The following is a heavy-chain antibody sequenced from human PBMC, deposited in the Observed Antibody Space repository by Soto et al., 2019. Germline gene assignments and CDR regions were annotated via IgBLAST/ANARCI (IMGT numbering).Heavy chain of an antibody. Sequence: QITLKESGPTLVKPTQTLTLTCTFSGFSLSTSGVGVAWIRQPPGKALEWLALIYWDDDKRYRPSLETRLTITKHTSKNRVVRTMTHMDSGDTATYYCAYLPCSGGSCYWFSYSGMDVWGPGPTVTVSS. CDR2: IYWDDDK. D-gene: IGHD2-15*01. J-gene: IGHJ6*02. CDR1: GFSLSTSGVG. V-gene: IGHV2-5*02. CDR3: AYLPCSGGSCYWFSYSGMDV.